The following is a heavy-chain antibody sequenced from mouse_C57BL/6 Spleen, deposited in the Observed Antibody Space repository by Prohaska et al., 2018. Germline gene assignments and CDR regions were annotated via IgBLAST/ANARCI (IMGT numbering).Heavy chain of an antibody. CDR2: IFPEIGSN. CDR1: GYTFTDYY. J-gene: IGHJ3*01. D-gene: IGHD2-3*01. CDR3: AREDGYYPY. Sequence: QVQLQQSGPELVKPGASVKISCKASGYTFTDYYINWVKKRPGQGLDWIGLIFPEIGSNYYNEKFKGKATLTVDKTYSTAYICLSSLTSEDYAVYFCAREDGYYPYSSQGALVTVSA. V-gene: IGHV1-75*01.